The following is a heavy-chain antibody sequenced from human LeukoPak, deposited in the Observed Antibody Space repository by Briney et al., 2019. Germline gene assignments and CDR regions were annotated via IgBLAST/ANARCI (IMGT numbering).Heavy chain of an antibody. CDR2: IDGTGDST. J-gene: IGHJ4*02. D-gene: IGHD3-10*01. CDR1: GFTINNYV. CDR3: LCLWFGKGVY. Sequence: GGSLRLSCAASGFTINNYVMTWVRQAPGKGLEWVSYIDGTGDSTNYADSVKGRFTISRDNAKNSLFLQMNSLRAEDTAVYYCLCLWFGKGVYWGRGTLVTVSS. V-gene: IGHV3-23*01.